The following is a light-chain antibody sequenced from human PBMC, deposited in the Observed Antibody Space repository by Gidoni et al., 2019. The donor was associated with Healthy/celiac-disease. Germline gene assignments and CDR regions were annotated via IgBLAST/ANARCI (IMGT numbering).Light chain of an antibody. CDR2: DVS. V-gene: IGLV2-14*03. J-gene: IGLJ3*02. CDR3: SSYTSSSWV. CDR1: SSDVGGYNY. Sequence: QSALTQPASVSGSPGQSITISCTGTSSDVGGYNYVSCYQEHLGNAPKLMIYDVSNRPSGVSNRFSGSKSGNTASLTSSGLQAEDEADYYCSSYTSSSWVFGGGTKLTVL.